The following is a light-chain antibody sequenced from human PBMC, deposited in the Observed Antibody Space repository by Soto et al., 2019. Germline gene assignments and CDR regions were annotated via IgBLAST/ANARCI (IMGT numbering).Light chain of an antibody. CDR3: AGWDDSLSGFYV. V-gene: IGLV1-47*01. CDR2: RNN. CDR1: SSDIGTNY. J-gene: IGLJ1*01. Sequence: QSVLTQPPSVSGTPGQWITISCSGSSSDIGTNYVYWYQQLPGAAPKLLIYRNNQRPSGVPDRFSGSKSGTSASLAISGLRSEDEAEYHCAGWDDSLSGFYVFGTRTKLTVL.